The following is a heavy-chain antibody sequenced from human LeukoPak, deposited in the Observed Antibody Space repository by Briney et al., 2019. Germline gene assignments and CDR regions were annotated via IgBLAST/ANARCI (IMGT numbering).Heavy chain of an antibody. V-gene: IGHV3-23*01. CDR3: AKDRLRDYYGSGSLWDFDY. CDR1: GFTFSNYV. D-gene: IGHD3-10*01. CDR2: IIGSGGST. Sequence: GGSLRLSCVASGFTFSNYVISWVRLAPGKGLEWVSCIIGSGGSTYYADSVKGRFTISRDNSKNTLYLQMNSLRAEDTAVYYCAKDRLRDYYGSGSLWDFDYWGQGTLVTVSS. J-gene: IGHJ4*02.